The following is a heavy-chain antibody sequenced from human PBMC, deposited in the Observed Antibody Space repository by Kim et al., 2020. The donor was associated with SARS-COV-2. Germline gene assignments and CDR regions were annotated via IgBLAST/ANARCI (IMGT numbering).Heavy chain of an antibody. CDR3: ARHSYSGYDYREGGFDY. D-gene: IGHD5-12*01. J-gene: IGHJ4*02. Sequence: SETLSLTCTVSGGPISSSSYYWGWIRQPPGKGLEWIGSIYYSGSTYYNPSLKSRVTISVDTSKNQFSLKLSSVTAADTAVYYCARHSYSGYDYREGGFDYWGQGTLVTVSS. CDR2: IYYSGST. CDR1: GGPISSSSYY. V-gene: IGHV4-39*01.